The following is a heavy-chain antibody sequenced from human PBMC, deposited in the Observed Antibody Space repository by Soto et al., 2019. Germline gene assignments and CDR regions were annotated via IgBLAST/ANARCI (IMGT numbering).Heavy chain of an antibody. D-gene: IGHD4-17*01. CDR3: ARGVRLHFDN. V-gene: IGHV3-23*04. CDR1: RFTFSNYA. J-gene: IGHJ4*02. CDR2: ISGSGGNT. Sequence: EVQLVQSGGGLVQPGGSLRLSCAASRFTFSNYALTWVRQAPGKGLEWVSTISGSGGNTYYADSVRGRFIISRDNPKNTLFLQMNSLRADDTAVYYCARGVRLHFDNWGQGTLVTVSS.